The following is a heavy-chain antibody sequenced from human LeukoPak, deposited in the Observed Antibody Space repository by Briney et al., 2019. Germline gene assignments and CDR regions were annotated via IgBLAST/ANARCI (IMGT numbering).Heavy chain of an antibody. CDR2: IIPIFGTA. J-gene: IGHJ3*02. D-gene: IGHD1-26*01. V-gene: IGHV1-69*05. CDR1: GGTFSSYA. CDR3: ARDRIVGARPNGAFDI. Sequence: GASVKVSCKASGGTFSSYAIGWVRQAPGQGLEWMGRIIPIFGTANYAQKFQGRVTITTDESTSTAYMELSSLRSEDTAVYYCARDRIVGARPNGAFDIWGQGTMVTVSS.